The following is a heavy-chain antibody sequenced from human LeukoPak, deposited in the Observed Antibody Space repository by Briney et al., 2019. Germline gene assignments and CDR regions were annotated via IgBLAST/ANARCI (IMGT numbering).Heavy chain of an antibody. CDR1: SDSISSYY. Sequence: PSETLSLTCTVASDSISSYYWSWIRQPAGKALEWIGRIYTTGSTNYNPSLKSRVTISVDTSKNQFSLNLNSVTAADTAVYYCARTGDSPFDYWGQGTLVTVSS. CDR2: IYTTGST. CDR3: ARTGDSPFDY. J-gene: IGHJ4*02. V-gene: IGHV4-4*07.